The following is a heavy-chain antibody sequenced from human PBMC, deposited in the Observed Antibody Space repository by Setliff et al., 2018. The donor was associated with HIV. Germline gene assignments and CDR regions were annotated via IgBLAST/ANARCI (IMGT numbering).Heavy chain of an antibody. CDR1: GGSISSGY. Sequence: SETLSLTCTVSGGSISSGYWSWIRQPPGKGLEWIGYVYHSGSTNYHPSLKSRVTVSVDTSKNQFSMNLRSVTAADTAVYYCARLRSELGVFDYWVQGTLVTVSS. V-gene: IGHV4-59*08. J-gene: IGHJ4*02. D-gene: IGHD1-26*01. CDR2: VYHSGST. CDR3: ARLRSELGVFDY.